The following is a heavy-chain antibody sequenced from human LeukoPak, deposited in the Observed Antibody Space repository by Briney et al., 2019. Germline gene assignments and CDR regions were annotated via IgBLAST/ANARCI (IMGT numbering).Heavy chain of an antibody. J-gene: IGHJ3*02. D-gene: IGHD5-24*01. CDR1: GFNFSSYW. V-gene: IGHV3-74*01. Sequence: GGSLRLSCAASGFNFSSYWMHWVRQVPGKGLVWVSRIDNDGSSTSYADSVKGRFTISRDNAKNTLYLQMNSLRAEDTAVYYCVRVRRDGSPGAFDIWGQGTMVTVSS. CDR2: IDNDGSST. CDR3: VRVRRDGSPGAFDI.